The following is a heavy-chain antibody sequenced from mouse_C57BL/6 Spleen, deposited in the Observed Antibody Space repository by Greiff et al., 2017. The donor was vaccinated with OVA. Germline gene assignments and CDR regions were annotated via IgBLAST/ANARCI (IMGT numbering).Heavy chain of an antibody. Sequence: EVQLQQSGPELVKPGASVKMSCKASGYTFTDYNMHWVKQSHGKSLEWIGYINPNNGGTSYNQKVKGKATLTVNKSSSTAYMELRSLTSEDSAVYYCARSDYSNLAWFAYWGQGTLVTVSA. V-gene: IGHV1-22*01. CDR2: INPNNGGT. D-gene: IGHD2-5*01. CDR1: GYTFTDYN. J-gene: IGHJ3*01. CDR3: ARSDYSNLAWFAY.